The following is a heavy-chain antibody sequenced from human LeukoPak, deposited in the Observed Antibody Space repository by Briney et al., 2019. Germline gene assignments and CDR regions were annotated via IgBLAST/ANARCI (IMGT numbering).Heavy chain of an antibody. D-gene: IGHD1-26*01. CDR1: GGTFSSYA. CDR3: ARVKKIYSGSYCWWFDP. J-gene: IGHJ5*02. CDR2: IIPIFGTA. V-gene: IGHV1-69*05. Sequence: GSSVKVSRKASGGTFSSYAISWVRQAPGQGLEWMGRIIPIFGTANYAQKFQGRVTITTDESTSTAYMELSSLRSEDTAVYYCARVKKIYSGSYCWWFDPWGQGTLVTVSS.